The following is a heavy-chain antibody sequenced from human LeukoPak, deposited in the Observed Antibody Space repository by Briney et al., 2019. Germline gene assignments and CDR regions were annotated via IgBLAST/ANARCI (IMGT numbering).Heavy chain of an antibody. Sequence: PGGSLRLSCAASGFTFSSYSMNWVRQAPGKGLEWVSSISSSSSYIYYADSVKGRFTISRDNAKNSLYLQMNSLRAEDTAVYYCARARMIAEMDCYYYMDVWGKGTTVTVSS. J-gene: IGHJ6*03. CDR1: GFTFSSYS. CDR2: ISSSSSYI. V-gene: IGHV3-21*01. CDR3: ARARMIAEMDCYYYMDV. D-gene: IGHD3-22*01.